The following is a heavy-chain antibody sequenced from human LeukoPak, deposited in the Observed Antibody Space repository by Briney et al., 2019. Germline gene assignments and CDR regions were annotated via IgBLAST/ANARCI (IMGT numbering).Heavy chain of an antibody. D-gene: IGHD3-22*01. V-gene: IGHV3-23*01. CDR1: RYTLSRYA. CDR2: ISGSGGST. Sequence: PGGSVRLSCAASRYTLSRYAMSWVRQAPGKGLVWVSAISGSGGSTYYADSVKGRFTISRDNSKNTLYLQMNRSRAADMDVCSRVRDLSTMTSGAFDVWGKGTTVTVSS. CDR3: VRDLSTMTSGAFDV. J-gene: IGHJ6*04.